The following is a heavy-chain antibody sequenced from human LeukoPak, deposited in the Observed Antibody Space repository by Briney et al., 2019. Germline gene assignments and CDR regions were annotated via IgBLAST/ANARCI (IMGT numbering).Heavy chain of an antibody. Sequence: TSETLSLTCAVYGESFTGYYWSWVRQFPGKGLEWIGDINQSGNTNYNPSLKSRVSMSVDTSKNQFSLKLRSVAAADTAMFYCASRGGHKQWPDTRQGGDPRYFTYYYFDVWGKGTTVTISS. CDR3: ASRGGHKQWPDTRQGGDPRYFTYYYFDV. CDR2: INQSGNT. J-gene: IGHJ6*03. D-gene: IGHD6-19*01. V-gene: IGHV4-34*01. CDR1: GESFTGYY.